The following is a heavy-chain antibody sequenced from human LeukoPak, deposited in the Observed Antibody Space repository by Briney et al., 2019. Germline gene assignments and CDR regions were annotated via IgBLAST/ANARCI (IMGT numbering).Heavy chain of an antibody. Sequence: GGSLRLSCAASGFIFSDYAMSWVRQPPEKGLEWVSSLSGSGFSTYYADSAKGRFTISRDNSKNTLYLHINGLRADDTATYYCAKGRTFDVLAGYPSFDRWGRGTLVAVSS. CDR3: AKGRTFDVLAGYPSFDR. CDR1: GFIFSDYA. J-gene: IGHJ4*02. D-gene: IGHD3-9*01. V-gene: IGHV3-23*01. CDR2: LSGSGFST.